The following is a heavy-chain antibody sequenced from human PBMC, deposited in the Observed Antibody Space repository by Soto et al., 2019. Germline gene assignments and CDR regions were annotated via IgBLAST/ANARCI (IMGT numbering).Heavy chain of an antibody. CDR1: GGSISSGGYY. V-gene: IGHV4-31*03. Sequence: QVQLQESGPGLVKPSQTLSLTCTVSGGSISSGGYYWSWIRQHPGKGLEWIGYIYYSGSTYYNPSLKSRVTISVDTSKNQFSLKLSSVTAADTAVYYCARGRYYDSSGYTLFDYWGQGTLVTVSS. CDR3: ARGRYYDSSGYTLFDY. CDR2: IYYSGST. D-gene: IGHD3-22*01. J-gene: IGHJ4*02.